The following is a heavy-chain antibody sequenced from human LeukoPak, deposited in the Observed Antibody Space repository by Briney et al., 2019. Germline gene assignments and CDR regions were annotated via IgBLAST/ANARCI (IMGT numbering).Heavy chain of an antibody. V-gene: IGHV4-4*07. CDR2: IYTSGST. J-gene: IGHJ4*02. Sequence: SETLSLTCTVSGGSISSYYGSWIRQPAGKGLEWIGRIYTSGSTNYNPSLKSRVTMSVDTSKNQFSLKLSSVTAADTAVYYCARGPPQAAADLNYFDYWGQGTLVTVSS. CDR1: GGSISSYY. CDR3: ARGPPQAAADLNYFDY. D-gene: IGHD6-25*01.